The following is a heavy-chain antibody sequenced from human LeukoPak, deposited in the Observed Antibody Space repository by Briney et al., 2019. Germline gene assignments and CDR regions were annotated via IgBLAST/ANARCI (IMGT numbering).Heavy chain of an antibody. CDR3: ARSGAKAVVLGWFDP. D-gene: IGHD7-27*01. J-gene: IGHJ5*02. Sequence: NTSETLSLTCTVSGGSITSHNWNWIRQSPEKGLEWIGYIYSSGNTKYGPSLKSRVTISIDTSKNQFSLTLSSVTAADTAVYYCARSGAKAVVLGWFDPWGQGTLVTVSS. CDR2: IYSSGNT. V-gene: IGHV4-59*11. CDR1: GGSITSHN.